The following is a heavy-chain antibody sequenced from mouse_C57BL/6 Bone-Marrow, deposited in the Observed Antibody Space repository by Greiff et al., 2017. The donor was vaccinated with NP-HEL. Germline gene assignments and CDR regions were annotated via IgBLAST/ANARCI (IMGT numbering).Heavy chain of an antibody. CDR1: GYTFTDYY. CDR3: ARADYYGSNAY. J-gene: IGHJ3*01. D-gene: IGHD1-1*01. V-gene: IGHV1-26*01. CDR2: INPNNGGT. Sequence: VQLQQSGPELVKPGASVKISCKASGYTFTDYYMNWVKQSHGKSLEWIGDINPNNGGTSYNQEFKGKATLTVDKSSSTAYMELRSLTSEDSAVYYCARADYYGSNAYWGQGTLVTVSA.